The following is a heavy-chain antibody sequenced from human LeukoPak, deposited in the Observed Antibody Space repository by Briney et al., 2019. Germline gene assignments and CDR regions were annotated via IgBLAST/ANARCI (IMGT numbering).Heavy chain of an antibody. CDR1: GFNFNSYA. D-gene: IGHD5-18*01. Sequence: GGSLRLSCAASGFNFNSYAMHWVRQAPGKGLEWVTFIRYDGSHKYYADSVKGRFTISRDNAKNSLYLQMNSLRAEDMALYYCAKDHTAMVIGPAAFDIWGQGTMVTVSS. J-gene: IGHJ3*02. V-gene: IGHV3-30*02. CDR3: AKDHTAMVIGPAAFDI. CDR2: IRYDGSHK.